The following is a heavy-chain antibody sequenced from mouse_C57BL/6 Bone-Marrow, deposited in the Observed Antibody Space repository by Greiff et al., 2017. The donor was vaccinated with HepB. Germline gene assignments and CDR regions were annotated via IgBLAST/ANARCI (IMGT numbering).Heavy chain of an antibody. CDR3: ARWAPIHYGSSYWFAY. Sequence: VQLQQSGAELAKPGASVKLSCTASGYTFTSYWMHWVKQRPGQGLEWIGYINPSSGYTKYNQKFKDKATLTADKSSSTAYMQLSSLTYEDSAVYYCARWAPIHYGSSYWFAYWGQGTLVTVSA. V-gene: IGHV1-7*01. CDR1: GYTFTSYW. CDR2: INPSSGYT. J-gene: IGHJ3*01. D-gene: IGHD1-1*01.